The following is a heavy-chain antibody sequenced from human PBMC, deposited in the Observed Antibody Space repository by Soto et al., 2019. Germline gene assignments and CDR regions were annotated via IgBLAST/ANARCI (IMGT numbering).Heavy chain of an antibody. Sequence: QEQLVQSGAEVKKPGSSVKVSCKASGGLFSSYPISWVRQVPGQGLEWMGGIIPVFQTAYYTQRFQGRVTITVDESTSTAYMELRSLTSEDTAVYYCARGRGYSGDDHYYYFDMDVWGQGTTVTVSS. CDR3: ARGRGYSGDDHYYYFDMDV. CDR1: GGLFSSYP. V-gene: IGHV1-69*01. CDR2: IIPVFQTA. J-gene: IGHJ6*02. D-gene: IGHD5-12*01.